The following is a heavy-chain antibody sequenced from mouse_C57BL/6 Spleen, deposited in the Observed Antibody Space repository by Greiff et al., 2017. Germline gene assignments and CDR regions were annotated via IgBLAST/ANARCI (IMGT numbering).Heavy chain of an antibody. CDR3: ARFPYGSSFDY. J-gene: IGHJ2*01. CDR2: IYPGSGST. Sequence: KPGQGLEWIGDIYPGSGSTNYNEKFKSKATLTVDTSSSTAYMQLSSLTSEDSAVYYCARFPYGSSFDYWGQGTTLTVSS. D-gene: IGHD1-1*01. V-gene: IGHV1-55*01.